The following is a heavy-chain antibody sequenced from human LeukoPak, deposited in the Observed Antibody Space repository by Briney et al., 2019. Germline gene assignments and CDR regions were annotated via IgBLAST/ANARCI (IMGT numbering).Heavy chain of an antibody. V-gene: IGHV3-30-3*01. CDR2: ISYDGSNK. J-gene: IGHJ4*02. D-gene: IGHD3-22*01. CDR3: ARVLNYYDSSGYYFSY. CDR1: GFTFSYYT. Sequence: PGGSLRLSCAASGFTFSYYTMHWVRQAPGKGLEWVTVISYDGSNKYYADSVKGRFTVSRDNSKNTLYLQMDSLRAEDTAVYYCARVLNYYDSSGYYFSYWDQGTLVTVSS.